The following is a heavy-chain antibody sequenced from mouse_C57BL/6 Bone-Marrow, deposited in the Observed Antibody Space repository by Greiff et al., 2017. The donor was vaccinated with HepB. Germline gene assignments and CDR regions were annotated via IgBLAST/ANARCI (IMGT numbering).Heavy chain of an antibody. CDR2: IYPRSGNT. V-gene: IGHV1-81*01. CDR3: ARKSYTHWYFDV. CDR1: GYTFTSYG. Sequence: VMLVESGAELARPGASVKLSCKASGYTFTSYGISWVKQSTGKGLEWIGEIYPRSGNTYYNEKFKGKATLTADKSSSTAYMELRSLTSEDSAVYFCARKSYTHWYFDVWGKGTSVTVSS. D-gene: IGHD2-10*01. J-gene: IGHJ1*03.